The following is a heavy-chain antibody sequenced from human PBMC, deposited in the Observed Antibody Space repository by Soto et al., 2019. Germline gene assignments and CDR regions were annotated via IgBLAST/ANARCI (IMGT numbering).Heavy chain of an antibody. CDR2: ISGGGGTT. Sequence: GGSLRLSCAASGFAFSTYAMSWFRQAPGKGLEWVSGISGGGGTTHYAESVKGRFIISRDNSKSTVYLQMNSLRADDTAVYYCAKEGGSIGGWFGRKFDSWGQGTQVTVSS. D-gene: IGHD3-16*01. V-gene: IGHV3-23*01. CDR3: AKEGGSIGGWFGRKFDS. CDR1: GFAFSTYA. J-gene: IGHJ4*02.